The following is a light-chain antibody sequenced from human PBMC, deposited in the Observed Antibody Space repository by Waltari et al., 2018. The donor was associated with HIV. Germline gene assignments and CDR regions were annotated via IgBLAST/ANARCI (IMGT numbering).Light chain of an antibody. Sequence: QTVVTQEPSLTVSPGGTVTLTCASSTGAVTSGYYPNWFQQKPGQAPRALIYSTSNKHSWTPARFSGSLLGGKAALTLSGVQPEDEADYYCSSYTDTTTLGVLFGGGTKLTVL. V-gene: IGLV7-43*01. J-gene: IGLJ2*01. CDR2: STS. CDR3: SSYTDTTTLGVL. CDR1: TGAVTSGYY.